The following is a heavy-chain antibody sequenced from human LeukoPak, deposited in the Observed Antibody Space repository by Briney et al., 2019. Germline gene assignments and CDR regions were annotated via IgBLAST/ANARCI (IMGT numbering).Heavy chain of an antibody. CDR2: IYYSGST. Sequence: PSETLSLTCTVSGGSISRGDYYWSWIRRRPGKGLEWIGYIYYSGSTYYSPSLKSRVTISVDTSKNQFSLKLSSVTAADTAVYYCARGGAYCGGDCHRYNWFDPWGQGTLVTVSS. CDR1: GGSISRGDYY. V-gene: IGHV4-31*03. D-gene: IGHD2-21*02. CDR3: ARGGAYCGGDCHRYNWFDP. J-gene: IGHJ5*02.